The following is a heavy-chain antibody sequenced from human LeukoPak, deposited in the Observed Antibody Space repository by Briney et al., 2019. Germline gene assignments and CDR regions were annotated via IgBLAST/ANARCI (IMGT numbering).Heavy chain of an antibody. V-gene: IGHV3-33*01. CDR3: AREGGRAYYYDSNSRFDY. D-gene: IGHD3-22*01. CDR2: IWYDGSNK. J-gene: IGHJ4*02. Sequence: GGSLRLSCAASGFTFSSYGMHWVRQAPGKGLEWVAVIWYDGSNKYYADSVKGRFTISRDNSKNTLYLQMNSLRAEDAAVYYCAREGGRAYYYDSNSRFDYWGQGTLVTVSS. CDR1: GFTFSSYG.